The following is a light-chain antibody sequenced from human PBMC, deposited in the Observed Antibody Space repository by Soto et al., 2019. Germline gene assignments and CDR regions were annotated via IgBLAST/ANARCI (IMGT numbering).Light chain of an antibody. CDR2: SNN. V-gene: IGLV1-44*01. J-gene: IGLJ1*01. Sequence: QSVLTQPPSASGTPGRRVVISCSGSSSNIGSNTVNWYQQLPGTAPKLLIYSNNHRPSRVPDRFSGSKSGTSASLAISGLQSDDEADYYCAAWDDSLNGYVFATGTKVTVL. CDR1: SSNIGSNT. CDR3: AAWDDSLNGYV.